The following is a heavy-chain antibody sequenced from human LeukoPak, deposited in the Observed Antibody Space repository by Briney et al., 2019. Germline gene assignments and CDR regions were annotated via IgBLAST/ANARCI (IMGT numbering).Heavy chain of an antibody. CDR2: IYHSGST. CDR1: GGSISSSNW. V-gene: IGHV4-4*02. J-gene: IGHJ4*02. CDR3: ARQGPYYDSSGYYLAY. Sequence: SETLSLTCAVSGGSISSSNWWSWVRQPPGKGLEWIGEIYHSGSTNYNPSLKSRVTISVDTSKNQFSLKLSSVTAADTAVYYCARQGPYYDSSGYYLAYWGQGTLVTVSS. D-gene: IGHD3-22*01.